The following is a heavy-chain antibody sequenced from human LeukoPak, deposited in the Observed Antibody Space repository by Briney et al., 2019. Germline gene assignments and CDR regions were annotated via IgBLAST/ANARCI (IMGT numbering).Heavy chain of an antibody. CDR3: ARCGGYYDSSGYYYARWTNWFDP. Sequence: SETLSLTCTVPGGSVSSGSYYWSWIRQPPGKGLEWIGYIYYSGSTNYNPSLKSRVTISVDTSKNQFSLKLSSVTAADTAVYYCARCGGYYDSSGYYYARWTNWFDPWGQGTLVTVSS. CDR2: IYYSGST. D-gene: IGHD3-22*01. V-gene: IGHV4-61*01. J-gene: IGHJ5*02. CDR1: GGSVSSGSYY.